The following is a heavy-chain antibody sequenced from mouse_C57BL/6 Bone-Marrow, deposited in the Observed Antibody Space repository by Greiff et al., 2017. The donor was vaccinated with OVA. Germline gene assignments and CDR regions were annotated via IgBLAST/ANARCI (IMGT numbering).Heavy chain of an antibody. D-gene: IGHD4-1*01. CDR3: ARSPLGRGYFDY. CDR2: IDPSDSYT. J-gene: IGHJ2*01. Sequence: VQLQQPGAELVKPGASVKLSCKASGYTFTSYWMQWVKQRPGQGLEWIGEIDPSDSYTNYNQKFKGKATLTVDTSSSTAYMQRSSLTSEDSAVYYCARSPLGRGYFDYWGQGTTLTVSS. V-gene: IGHV1-50*01. CDR1: GYTFTSYW.